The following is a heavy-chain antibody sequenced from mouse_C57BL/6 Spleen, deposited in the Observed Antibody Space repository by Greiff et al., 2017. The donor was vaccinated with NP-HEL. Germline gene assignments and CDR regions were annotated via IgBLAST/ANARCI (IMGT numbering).Heavy chain of an antibody. CDR2: INPNNGGT. V-gene: IGHV1-26*01. J-gene: IGHJ1*03. Sequence: EVQLQQSGPELVKPGASVKISCKASGYTFTDYYMNWVKQSHGKSLEWIGDINPNNGGTSYNQKFKGKATLTVDKYSSTAYMELRSLTSEDSAVYYCAPYGNYVKGYFDVWGTGTTVTVSS. CDR3: APYGNYVKGYFDV. D-gene: IGHD2-10*02. CDR1: GYTFTDYY.